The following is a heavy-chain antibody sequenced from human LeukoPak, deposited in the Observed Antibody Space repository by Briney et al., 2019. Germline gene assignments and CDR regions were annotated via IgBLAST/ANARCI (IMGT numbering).Heavy chain of an antibody. V-gene: IGHV3-20*04. CDR2: INWNGGST. CDR3: AELGITMIGGV. Sequence: GGSLRLSCAASGFTFDDYGMSWVRQAPGEGLEWASGINWNGGSTGYADSVKGRFTISRDNAKNSLYLQMNSLRAEDTAVYYCAELGITMIGGVWGKGTTVTISS. J-gene: IGHJ6*04. CDR1: GFTFDDYG. D-gene: IGHD3-10*02.